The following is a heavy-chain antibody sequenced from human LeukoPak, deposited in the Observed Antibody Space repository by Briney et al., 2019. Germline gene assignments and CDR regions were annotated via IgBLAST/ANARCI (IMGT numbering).Heavy chain of an antibody. CDR2: INAYNGNT. J-gene: IGHJ5*02. D-gene: IGHD2-15*01. V-gene: IGHV1-18*01. CDR3: ARAGYYCSGGSCYDWFDP. CDR1: GYTFTSYG. Sequence: ASVKVSCKASGYTFTSYGINWVRQAPGQGLEWMGWINAYNGNTNYAQKLQGRVTMTTDTSTSTAYMELRSLRSDDTAVYYCARAGYYCSGGSCYDWFDPWGQGTLVTVSS.